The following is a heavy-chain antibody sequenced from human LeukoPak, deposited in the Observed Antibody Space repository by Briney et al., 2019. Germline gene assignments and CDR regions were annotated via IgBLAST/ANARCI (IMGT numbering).Heavy chain of an antibody. CDR3: ARGGGMTTVTKSWFDP. Sequence: ASVKVSCKASGYTFTSYDINWVRQAPGQGLEWMGWINPNSGGTNYAQKFQGRVTMTRDTSISTAYMELSRLRSDDTAVYYCARGGGMTTVTKSWFDPWGQGTLVTVSS. V-gene: IGHV1-2*02. CDR2: INPNSGGT. D-gene: IGHD4-17*01. J-gene: IGHJ5*02. CDR1: GYTFTSYD.